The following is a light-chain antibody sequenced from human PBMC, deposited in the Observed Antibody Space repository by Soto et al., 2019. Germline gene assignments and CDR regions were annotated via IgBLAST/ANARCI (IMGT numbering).Light chain of an antibody. CDR2: GAS. CDR3: HQYGTSPSWT. V-gene: IGKV3-20*01. CDR1: QSVSSDT. J-gene: IGKJ1*01. Sequence: ETVLTQSPGTLSLSPGERATLSCRASQSVSSDTLAWYQQKPDQAPRLLLYGASTRATGIPYRFSGSWSGTDLTLAVSRLEPDDFAVYYCHQYGTSPSWTCGQGTKVEIK.